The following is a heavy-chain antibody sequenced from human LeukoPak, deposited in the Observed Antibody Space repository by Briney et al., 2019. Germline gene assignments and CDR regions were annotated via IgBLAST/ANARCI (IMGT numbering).Heavy chain of an antibody. J-gene: IGHJ4*02. CDR1: GYTFSSYW. CDR3: ARDKEVGATILDY. CDR2: IKQDGGEK. D-gene: IGHD1-26*01. V-gene: IGHV3-7*01. Sequence: GSLRLSCAASGYTFSSYWMSWVRQAPGKGLEWLANIKQDGGEKYYVDSVKGRFTISRDNAKNSLYLQMNSLRAEDTAVYYCARDKEVGATILDYWGQGTLVTVSS.